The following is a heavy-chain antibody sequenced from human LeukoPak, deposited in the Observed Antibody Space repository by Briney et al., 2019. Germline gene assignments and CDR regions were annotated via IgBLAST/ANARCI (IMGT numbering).Heavy chain of an antibody. D-gene: IGHD4-17*01. Sequence: SETLSLTCTVSGGSISSSSYYWGWIRQPPGKGLEWIGSIYYSGSTYYNPSLKSRVTISVDTSKNQFSLKLSSVTAADTAVYYCASDPTTVTTGYFDYWGQGTLVTVSS. CDR3: ASDPTTVTTGYFDY. CDR2: IYYSGST. J-gene: IGHJ4*02. V-gene: IGHV4-39*01. CDR1: GGSISSSSYY.